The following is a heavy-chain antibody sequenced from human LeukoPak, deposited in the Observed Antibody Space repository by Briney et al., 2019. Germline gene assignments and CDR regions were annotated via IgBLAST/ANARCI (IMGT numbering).Heavy chain of an antibody. J-gene: IGHJ4*02. V-gene: IGHV3-23*01. CDR3: AIDETYYYDSSGYPGFDY. CDR2: ISGSGGST. Sequence: GGSLRLSCAASGFTFRSYAMSWVRQAPGKGLEWVSAISGSGGSTYYADSVKGRFTISRDNSKNTLYLQMNSLRAEDTAVYYCAIDETYYYDSSGYPGFDYWGQGTLVTVSS. CDR1: GFTFRSYA. D-gene: IGHD3-22*01.